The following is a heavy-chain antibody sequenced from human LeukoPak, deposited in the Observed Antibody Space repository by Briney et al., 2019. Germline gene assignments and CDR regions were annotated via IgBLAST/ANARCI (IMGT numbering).Heavy chain of an antibody. D-gene: IGHD6-13*01. CDR3: ARGSSTWYEDYYYYMDV. CDR1: GYTFTNYY. CDR2: INPSGGST. V-gene: IGHV1-46*01. J-gene: IGHJ6*03. Sequence: ASVKVSCKASGYTFTNYYMHWVRQAPGQGLEWMGIINPSGGSTSYAQKFQDRVTMTRDMSTSTVYMELSSLRSEDTAVYYCARGSSTWYEDYYYYMDVWAKGPKVNV.